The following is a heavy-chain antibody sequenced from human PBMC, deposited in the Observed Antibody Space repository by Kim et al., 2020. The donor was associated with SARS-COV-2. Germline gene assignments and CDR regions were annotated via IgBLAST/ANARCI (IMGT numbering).Heavy chain of an antibody. CDR1: GFTFDDYA. J-gene: IGHJ6*02. CDR2: ISGDGGST. Sequence: GGSLRLSCAASGFTFDDYAMHWVRQAPGKGLEWVSLISGDGGSTYYADSVKGRFSISRDNSKNSLYLQMNSLRTEDTAWYYCAKDMTHDYGDYAAPGGYGMDVWGQGTTVTVSS. CDR3: AKDMTHDYGDYAAPGGYGMDV. V-gene: IGHV3-43*02. D-gene: IGHD4-17*01.